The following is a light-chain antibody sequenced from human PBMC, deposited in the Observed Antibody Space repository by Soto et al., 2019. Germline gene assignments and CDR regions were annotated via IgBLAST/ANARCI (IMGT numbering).Light chain of an antibody. CDR2: EVT. J-gene: IGLJ1*01. CDR1: SSDVGAYNY. CDR3: CTYARNRLYV. Sequence: QSALTQPASVSGSPGQSITISCTGTSSDVGAYNYVSWYQQHPGKAPKLLIYEVTHRPSGISDRFSGSKSGNMASLTISGLQDEDEASYYCCTYARNRLYVFGSGTKLTVL. V-gene: IGLV2-14*01.